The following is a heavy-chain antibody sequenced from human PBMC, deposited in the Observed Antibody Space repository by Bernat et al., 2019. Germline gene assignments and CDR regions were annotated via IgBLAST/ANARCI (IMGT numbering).Heavy chain of an antibody. V-gene: IGHV4-39*01. D-gene: IGHD1-26*01. Sequence: QLQLQESGPGLVKPSETLSLTCTVSGDSISSSSYYWGWIRQPPGKGLEWIGSIYYSGSTYYNPSLKSRVTISVDTSKNHFSLKLSSGSAADTAIYNCARQRAGSYYFDAFDIWGQGTMVTVSS. CDR2: IYYSGST. CDR1: GDSISSSSYY. J-gene: IGHJ3*02. CDR3: ARQRAGSYYFDAFDI.